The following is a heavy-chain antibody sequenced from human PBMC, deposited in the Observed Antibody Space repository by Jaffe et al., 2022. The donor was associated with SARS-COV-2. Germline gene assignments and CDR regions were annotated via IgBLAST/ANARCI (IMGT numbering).Heavy chain of an antibody. CDR2: INPSGGST. Sequence: QVQLVQSGAEVKKPGASVKVSCKASGYTFTSYYMHWVRQAPGQGLEWMGIINPSGGSTSYAQKFQGRVTMTRDTSTSTVYMELSSLRSEDTAVYYCAREGGTDWEVAGFDYWGQGTLVTVSS. CDR1: GYTFTSYY. D-gene: IGHD1-26*01. J-gene: IGHJ4*02. V-gene: IGHV1-46*01. CDR3: AREGGTDWEVAGFDY.